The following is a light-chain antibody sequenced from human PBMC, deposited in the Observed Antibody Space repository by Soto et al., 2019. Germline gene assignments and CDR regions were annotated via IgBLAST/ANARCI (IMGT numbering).Light chain of an antibody. V-gene: IGLV2-14*03. Sequence: QSVLTQPDSVSASLGESITISCTGTNTDNGGYNYVSWYQQHPGKAPKLVIYDVTSRPSGIPNCFSGSKSGFTASLTISGFQAEDDAHYLCSSYRAYRTLEVFGTGTKVTVL. CDR3: SSYRAYRTLEV. J-gene: IGLJ1*01. CDR2: DVT. CDR1: NTDNGGYNY.